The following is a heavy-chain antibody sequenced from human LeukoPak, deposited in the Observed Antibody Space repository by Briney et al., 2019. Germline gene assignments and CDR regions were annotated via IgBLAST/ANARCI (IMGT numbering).Heavy chain of an antibody. CDR3: AKALVVTMIVVVITPFDY. Sequence: GASLRLSCAASGFTSSSYAMSWVRQAPGKGLEWVSAISGSGGSTYYADSVKGRFTISRDNSKNTLYLQMNSLRAEDTAVYYCAKALVVTMIVVVITPFDYWGQGTLVTVSS. CDR1: GFTSSSYA. D-gene: IGHD3-22*01. J-gene: IGHJ4*02. V-gene: IGHV3-23*01. CDR2: ISGSGGST.